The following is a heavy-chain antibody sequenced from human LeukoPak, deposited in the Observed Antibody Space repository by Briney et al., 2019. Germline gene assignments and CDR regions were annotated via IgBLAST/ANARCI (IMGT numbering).Heavy chain of an antibody. CDR3: ARRRTMITPNWFDP. CDR2: INHSGST. Sequence: SETLSLTCAVYGGSFSGYYWSCIRQPPGKGLEWIGEINHSGSTNYNPSLKSRVTISVDTSKNQFSLKLSSVTAADTAVYYCARRRTMITPNWFDPWGQGTLVTVSS. J-gene: IGHJ5*02. V-gene: IGHV4-34*01. CDR1: GGSFSGYY. D-gene: IGHD3-22*01.